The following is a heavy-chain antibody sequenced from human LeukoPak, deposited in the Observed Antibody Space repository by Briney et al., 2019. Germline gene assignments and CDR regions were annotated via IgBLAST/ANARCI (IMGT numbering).Heavy chain of an antibody. D-gene: IGHD3-3*01. CDR1: GDSISSYY. CDR3: ARGRRLRFYMDV. CDR2: IYHSGST. J-gene: IGHJ6*03. Sequence: SETLSLTCTVSGDSISSYYWSWIRQPPGKGLEWIGYIYHSGSTNYNPSLKSRATISVDTSKDQFSLKLTSVTAADTGVYYCARGRRLRFYMDVWGKGTTVTVFS. V-gene: IGHV4-59*12.